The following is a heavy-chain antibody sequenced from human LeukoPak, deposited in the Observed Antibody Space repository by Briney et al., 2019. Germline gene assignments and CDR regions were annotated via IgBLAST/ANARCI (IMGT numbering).Heavy chain of an antibody. CDR3: ARLYLDRWELTYYFDY. V-gene: IGHV4-59*01. D-gene: IGHD1-26*01. J-gene: IGHJ4*02. CDR2: IYYSGST. Sequence: SETLSLTCTVSGGSISSYYWSWIRQPPGKGLEWIGYIYYSGSTNYNPSLKSRVTISVDTSKNQFSLKLSSVTAADTAVYYCARLYLDRWELTYYFDYWGQGTLVTVSS. CDR1: GGSISSYY.